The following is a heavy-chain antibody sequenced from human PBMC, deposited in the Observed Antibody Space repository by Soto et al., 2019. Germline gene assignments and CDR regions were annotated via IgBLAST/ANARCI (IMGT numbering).Heavy chain of an antibody. J-gene: IGHJ6*02. Sequence: SSETLSLTCTVSGGSISSGGYYWSWIRQHPGKGLEWIGYIYYSGSTYYNPSLKSRVTISVDTSKNQFPLKLSSVTAADTAVYYCARVSGTAMVYGMDVWGQGTTVTVSS. CDR1: GGSISSGGYY. CDR3: ARVSGTAMVYGMDV. V-gene: IGHV4-31*03. CDR2: IYYSGST. D-gene: IGHD5-18*01.